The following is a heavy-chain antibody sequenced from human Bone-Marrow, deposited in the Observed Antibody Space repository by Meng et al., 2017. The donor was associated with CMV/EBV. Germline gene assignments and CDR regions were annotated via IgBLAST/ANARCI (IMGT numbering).Heavy chain of an antibody. CDR2: INHSGTS. D-gene: IGHD2-15*01. J-gene: IGHJ5*02. CDR3: ARVDCSGGSCYGAWFDP. Sequence: SETLSLTCAVYGGSFSDHQWTWIRQPPGKGLEWIGEINHSGTSKYNPSLKSRVTISVDTSKNQFSLKVRSVTAADTAVYYCARVDCSGGSCYGAWFDPWGQGTLVTVSS. V-gene: IGHV4-34*01. CDR1: GGSFSDHQ.